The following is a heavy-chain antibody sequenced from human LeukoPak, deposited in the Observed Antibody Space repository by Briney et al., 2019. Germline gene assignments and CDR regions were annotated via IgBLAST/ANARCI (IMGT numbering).Heavy chain of an antibody. V-gene: IGHV4-30-4*01. J-gene: IGHJ5*02. CDR1: GGSISSGDYY. Sequence: PSQTLSLTCTVSGGSISSGDYYWSWIRQPPGKGLEWIGYIYYSGSTYYNPTLKSRVTISVDTSKNQFSLKLSSVTAADTAVYYCARANLPIVVVPAASKRNWFDPWGQGTLVTVSS. CDR2: IYYSGST. D-gene: IGHD2-2*01. CDR3: ARANLPIVVVPAASKRNWFDP.